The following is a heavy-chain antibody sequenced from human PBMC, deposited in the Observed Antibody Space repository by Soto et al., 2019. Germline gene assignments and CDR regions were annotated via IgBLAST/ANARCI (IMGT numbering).Heavy chain of an antibody. CDR1: GGFVSSGSYY. V-gene: IGHV4-34*01. CDR3: ARVERGTATTVVDAFDI. CDR2: MSHSGGT. J-gene: IGHJ3*02. Sequence: QVQLQQWGAGLLKPSETLSLTCAVYGGFVSSGSYYWSWIRQPPGKGLEWIGEMSHSGGTHFNPSLKSRVTLSVDTSKNHFSLKMSSVTAADTALYYCARVERGTATTVVDAFDIWGPGTMVTVSS. D-gene: IGHD1-1*01.